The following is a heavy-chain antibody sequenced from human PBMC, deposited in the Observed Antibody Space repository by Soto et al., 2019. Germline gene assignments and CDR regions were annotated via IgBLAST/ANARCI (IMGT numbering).Heavy chain of an antibody. CDR3: ARAYIVLMVYAGPLDYGMDV. CDR1: GGSFSGYF. V-gene: IGHV4-34*01. J-gene: IGHJ6*02. D-gene: IGHD2-8*01. CDR2: ITHSGST. Sequence: PAEALSLTYAVDGGSFSGYFWSLLRQPPGRVLEWGGEITHSGSTNYNPSLKSRVTISVDTSMNPFSLKLSTVTAADTAVYYCARAYIVLMVYAGPLDYGMDVWGQGTKVTGS.